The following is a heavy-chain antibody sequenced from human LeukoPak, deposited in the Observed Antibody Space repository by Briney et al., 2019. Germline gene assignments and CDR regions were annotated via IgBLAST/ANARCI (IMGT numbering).Heavy chain of an antibody. CDR1: GFTFSNSW. J-gene: IGHJ4*02. V-gene: IGHV3-74*03. CDR3: ARRYSSNYRVDY. Sequence: GGSLRLSCAVSGFTFSNSWIHWVRQAPGKGLVWVSRINNEESTITYADSVKGRFTVSRDNAKNTLYLQMNSLRDEDTCVYYCARRYSSNYRVDYWGQGTLVTVSS. CDR2: INNEESTI. D-gene: IGHD6-13*01.